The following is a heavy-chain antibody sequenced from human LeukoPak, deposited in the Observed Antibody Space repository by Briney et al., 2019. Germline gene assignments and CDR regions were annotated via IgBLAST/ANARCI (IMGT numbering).Heavy chain of an antibody. Sequence: LSLTCTVSGGSISSSSYYWGWIRQAPGKGLEWVSYISSSSSTIYYADSVKGRFTISRDNAKNSLYLQMNSLRAEDTAVYYCAKEKPINYYFDYWAREPWSPSPQ. V-gene: IGHV3-11*01. CDR1: GGSISSSSYY. CDR3: AKEKPINYYFDY. D-gene: IGHD1-20*01. CDR2: ISSSSSTI. J-gene: IGHJ4*02.